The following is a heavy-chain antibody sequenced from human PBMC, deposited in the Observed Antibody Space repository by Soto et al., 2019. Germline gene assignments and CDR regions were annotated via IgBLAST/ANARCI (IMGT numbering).Heavy chain of an antibody. J-gene: IGHJ4*02. D-gene: IGHD3-10*01. Sequence: EVQLVESGGGLVQPGRSLRLSCAASGFTFDDYAMHWVRQAPGKGLEWVSGISWNSGSIGYADSVKGRFTISRDNAKNSLYLQMNSLRAEDTALYYCAKGAPTYYYGSGCDYWGQGTLVTASS. CDR2: ISWNSGSI. CDR1: GFTFDDYA. CDR3: AKGAPTYYYGSGCDY. V-gene: IGHV3-9*01.